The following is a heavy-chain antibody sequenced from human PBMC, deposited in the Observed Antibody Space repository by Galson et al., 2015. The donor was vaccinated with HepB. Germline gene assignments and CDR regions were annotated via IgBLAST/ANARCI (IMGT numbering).Heavy chain of an antibody. Sequence: SLRLSCAASGFTFSSYSMNWVRQAPGKGLEWVSSISSSSSYIYYADSVKGRFTISRDNAKNSLYLQMNGLRAEDTAVYYCARDGVATRAVGYWGQGTLVTVSS. CDR2: ISSSSSYI. V-gene: IGHV3-21*01. J-gene: IGHJ4*02. CDR3: ARDGVATRAVGY. D-gene: IGHD5-12*01. CDR1: GFTFSSYS.